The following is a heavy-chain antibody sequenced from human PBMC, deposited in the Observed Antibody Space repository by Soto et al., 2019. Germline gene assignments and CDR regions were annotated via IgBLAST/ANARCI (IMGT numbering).Heavy chain of an antibody. CDR1: GGSTNSRSDY. D-gene: IGHD3-16*01. CDR3: ARQPRGPGYGERGLYFDY. Sequence: PSEILSLTCTVSGGSTNSRSDYWGWIRQPPGKGLEWIGSVYYSGSTHDNPSLQSRVTISVNTSRNQFSLNLISVTAADTAVYFCARQPRGPGYGERGLYFDYWGQGTLVTAPQ. V-gene: IGHV4-39*01. J-gene: IGHJ4*02. CDR2: VYYSGST.